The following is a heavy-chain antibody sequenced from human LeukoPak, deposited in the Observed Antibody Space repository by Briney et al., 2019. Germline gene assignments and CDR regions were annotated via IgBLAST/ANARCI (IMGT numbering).Heavy chain of an antibody. CDR1: GGSISSSSYY. CDR2: IYYSGST. J-gene: IGHJ5*02. D-gene: IGHD3-10*01. Sequence: SETLSLTCTVSGGSISSSSYYWGWIRQPPGKGLEWIGSIYYSGSTYYNPSLKSRVTISVDTSKNQFSLKLSSVTAADTAVYYCARADYYGSGSYYNVSWFDPWGQGTLVTVSS. V-gene: IGHV4-39*01. CDR3: ARADYYGSGSYYNVSWFDP.